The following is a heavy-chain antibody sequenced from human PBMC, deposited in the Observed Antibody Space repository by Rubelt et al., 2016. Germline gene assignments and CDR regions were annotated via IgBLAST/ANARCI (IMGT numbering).Heavy chain of an antibody. D-gene: IGHD4-17*01. CDR1: GYTFTSYA. V-gene: IGHV7-4-1*02. J-gene: IGHJ4*02. Sequence: QVQLVQSGSEVKMPGASVKVSCKASGYTFTSYAINWVRQAPGHGPEWMGWINTGNGNPTYAQGFTGRFVFSLDTSVSTAYLQISSLKAEDTAGYYCARGNGAWDYGGQGTLVTVSS. CDR3: ARGNGAWDY. CDR2: INTGNGNP.